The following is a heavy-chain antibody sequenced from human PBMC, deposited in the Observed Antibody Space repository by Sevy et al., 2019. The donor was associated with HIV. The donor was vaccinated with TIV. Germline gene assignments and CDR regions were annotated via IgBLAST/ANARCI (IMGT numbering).Heavy chain of an antibody. J-gene: IGHJ6*02. CDR2: ISSSSSYI. Sequence: GGSLRLSCAASGFTFSSYSMNWVRQAPGKGLEWVSSISSSSSYIYYADSVKGRFTISRDNAKNSLYLQMNSLRAEETAVYYCARDQPIVVVPATLYGMDVWGQGTTVTVSS. V-gene: IGHV3-21*01. CDR3: ARDQPIVVVPATLYGMDV. CDR1: GFTFSSYS. D-gene: IGHD2-2*01.